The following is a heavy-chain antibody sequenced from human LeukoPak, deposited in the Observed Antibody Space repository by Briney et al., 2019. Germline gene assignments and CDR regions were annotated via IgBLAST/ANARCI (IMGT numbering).Heavy chain of an antibody. CDR3: ARESVMITFGGRFAAFDI. D-gene: IGHD3-16*01. V-gene: IGHV3-30*04. CDR2: ISYDGKHK. CDR1: GFTFSNYA. J-gene: IGHJ3*02. Sequence: GGSLRLSCAASGFTFSNYAMEWVRQAPGKGLEWVALISYDGKHKYYADSMKGRFTISRDNSKNTLYLQMNSLRAEDTAVYYCARESVMITFGGRFAAFDIWGQGTMVIVSS.